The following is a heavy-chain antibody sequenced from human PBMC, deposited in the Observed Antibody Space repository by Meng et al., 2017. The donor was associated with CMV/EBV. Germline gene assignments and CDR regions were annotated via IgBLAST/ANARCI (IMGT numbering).Heavy chain of an antibody. CDR1: GDSISSYY. J-gene: IGHJ6*02. CDR3: ARYNWNFDYYYGMDV. Sequence: SETLSLTCTVSGDSISSYYWSWIRQPPGKGLEWIGYIYYSGSTNYNPSLKSRVTISVDTSKNQFSLKLSSVTAADTAVYYCARYNWNFDYYYGMDVWGQGTTVTVSS. D-gene: IGHD1-7*01. CDR2: IYYSGST. V-gene: IGHV4-59*01.